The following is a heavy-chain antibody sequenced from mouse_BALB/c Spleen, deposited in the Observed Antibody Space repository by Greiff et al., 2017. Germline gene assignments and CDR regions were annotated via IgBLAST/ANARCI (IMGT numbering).Heavy chain of an antibody. Sequence: QVQLKESGAELVRPGASVTLSCKASGYTFTDYEMHWVKQTPVHGLEWIGAIDPETGGTAYNQKFKGKATLTADKSSSTAYMELRSLTSEDSAVYYCTRDGSSYGWFAYWGQGTLVTVSA. CDR2: IDPETGGT. CDR3: TRDGSSYGWFAY. D-gene: IGHD1-1*01. J-gene: IGHJ3*01. V-gene: IGHV1-15*01. CDR1: GYTFTDYE.